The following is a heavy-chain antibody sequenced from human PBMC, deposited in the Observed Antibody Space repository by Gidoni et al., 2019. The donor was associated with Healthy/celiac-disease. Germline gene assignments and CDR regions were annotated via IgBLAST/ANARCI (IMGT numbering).Heavy chain of an antibody. Sequence: QVQLVESGGGVVQPGRSMRLSCAASGCTVGSYGMHWVRQAPGKGLEWVAVISYDGSNKYYADSVKGRFTISRDNSKNTLYLQMNSLRAEDTAVYYCAKGSIAVAEGAFDIWGQGTMVTVSS. J-gene: IGHJ3*02. V-gene: IGHV3-30*18. CDR3: AKGSIAVAEGAFDI. CDR1: GCTVGSYG. CDR2: ISYDGSNK. D-gene: IGHD6-19*01.